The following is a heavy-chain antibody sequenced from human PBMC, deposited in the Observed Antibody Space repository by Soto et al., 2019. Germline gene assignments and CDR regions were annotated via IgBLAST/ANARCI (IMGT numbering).Heavy chain of an antibody. CDR3: ARCMGFDASGYAFFDS. Sequence: SETLSLTCTVSGGSISSYYWSWIRQPPGKGLEWIGYIYYSGSTNYNPSLKSRVTISVDDAEKSLYLQMNSLRAEDTAIYYCARCMGFDASGYAFFDSWGQGTQVTVSS. D-gene: IGHD3-10*01. CDR2: IYYSGST. J-gene: IGHJ5*01. V-gene: IGHV4-59*12. CDR1: GGSISSYY.